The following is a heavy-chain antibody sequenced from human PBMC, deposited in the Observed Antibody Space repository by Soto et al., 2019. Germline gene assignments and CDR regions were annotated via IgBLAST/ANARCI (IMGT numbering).Heavy chain of an antibody. CDR2: ISGSGGST. D-gene: IGHD3-22*01. J-gene: IGHJ4*02. V-gene: IGHV3-23*01. Sequence: GGSLRLSCAASGFTFSSYAMSWVRQAPGKGLEWVSAISGSGGSTYYADSVKGRFTISRDNSKNTLYLQMNSLRAEDTAVYYCARPGGTTYYYESSGWDFDYWGQGTLVTVSS. CDR1: GFTFSSYA. CDR3: ARPGGTTYYYESSGWDFDY.